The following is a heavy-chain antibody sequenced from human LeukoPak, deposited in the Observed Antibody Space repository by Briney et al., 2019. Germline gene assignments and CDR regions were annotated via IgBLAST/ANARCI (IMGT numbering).Heavy chain of an antibody. D-gene: IGHD5-12*01. CDR3: AIGGSGYDWFDP. CDR2: ISYSGST. J-gene: IGHJ5*02. V-gene: IGHV4-59*01. CDR1: GGSFSSFY. Sequence: SETLSLTCTVSGGSFSSFYWSWIRQPPGKGLEWIGYISYSGSTNYNLSLKSRVTISVDTSKNQFSLRLSSVTAADTAVYYCAIGGSGYDWFDPWGQGTLVTVSS.